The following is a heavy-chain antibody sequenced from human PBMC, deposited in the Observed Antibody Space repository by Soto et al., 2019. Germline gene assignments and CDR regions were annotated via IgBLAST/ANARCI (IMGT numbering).Heavy chain of an antibody. CDR1: GFTFNTYG. CDR2: IWYDGSNK. V-gene: IGHV3-33*08. CDR3: ARADCTGAYCYSWPFNYGVDV. D-gene: IGHD2-15*01. Sequence: PGGSLRLSCTTSGFTFNTYGMHWVRQAPGKGLEWVAIIWYDGSNKYYADSVKGRFTTSRDNSRNTLYLQMNSLRAEDTALYYCARADCTGAYCYSWPFNYGVDVWGQGTSLTVSS. J-gene: IGHJ6*02.